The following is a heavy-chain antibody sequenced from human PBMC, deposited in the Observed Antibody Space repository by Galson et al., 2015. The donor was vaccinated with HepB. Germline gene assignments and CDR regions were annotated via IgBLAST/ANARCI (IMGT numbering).Heavy chain of an antibody. Sequence: SETLSLTCTVSGGSISSSSYYWGWIRQPPGKGLEWIGSIYYSGSTYYNPSLKSRVTISVDTSKNQFSLKLSSVTAADTAVYYCARAPRYYDSSGYSYYFDYWGQGTLVTVSS. CDR2: IYYSGST. CDR3: ARAPRYYDSSGYSYYFDY. V-gene: IGHV4-39*07. J-gene: IGHJ4*02. CDR1: GGSISSSSYY. D-gene: IGHD3-22*01.